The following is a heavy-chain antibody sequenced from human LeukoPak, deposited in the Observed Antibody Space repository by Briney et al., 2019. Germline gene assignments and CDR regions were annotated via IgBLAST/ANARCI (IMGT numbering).Heavy chain of an antibody. V-gene: IGHV1-2*02. D-gene: IGHD3-22*01. J-gene: IGHJ6*02. Sequence: GASVKVSCKASGYTFTGYYMHWVRQAPGQGLEWMGWINPNSGGTNYAQKFQGRVTMTRDTSISTAYMELSRLRSGDTAVYYCARGSPYYYDSSGSKSTYYYGMDVWGQGTTVTVSS. CDR2: INPNSGGT. CDR1: GYTFTGYY. CDR3: ARGSPYYYDSSGSKSTYYYGMDV.